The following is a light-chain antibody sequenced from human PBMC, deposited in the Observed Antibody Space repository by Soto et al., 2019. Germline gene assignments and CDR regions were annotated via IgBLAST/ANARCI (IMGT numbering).Light chain of an antibody. V-gene: IGLV1-51*01. CDR2: DNN. Sequence: QSVLTQPPSVSAAPGRRVTISCSGSISNIGNNYVSWYRHLPGKAPELLIYDNNQRPSGIPDRFSGSKSGTSATLGITGLQTGDEADYYCGTWDSSLSVYVFGTGTKVTVL. CDR3: GTWDSSLSVYV. J-gene: IGLJ1*01. CDR1: ISNIGNNY.